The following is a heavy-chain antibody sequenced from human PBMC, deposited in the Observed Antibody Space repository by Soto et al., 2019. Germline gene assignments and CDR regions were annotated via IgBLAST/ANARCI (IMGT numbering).Heavy chain of an antibody. D-gene: IGHD3-3*02. J-gene: IGHJ6*02. Sequence: QVQLVQSGAEVKKPGSSVTVYCKASGGTFGNSAISWVRQAPGQGLELMGGIIPIFPTPDYAQKFQVIVTIIADQTKTTAYMEMTRLKSEDTAVYYCARDKARRQLGGKDYYGIDVCGQGTTVTISS. CDR2: IIPIFPTP. CDR3: ARDKARRQLGGKDYYGIDV. V-gene: IGHV1-69*12. CDR1: GGTFGNSA.